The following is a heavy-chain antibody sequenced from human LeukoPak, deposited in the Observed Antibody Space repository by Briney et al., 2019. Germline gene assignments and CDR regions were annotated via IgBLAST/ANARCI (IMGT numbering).Heavy chain of an antibody. D-gene: IGHD3-22*01. V-gene: IGHV4-61*02. CDR1: GGSISSGSYY. J-gene: IGHJ4*02. Sequence: SETLSLTCTVSGGSISSGSYYWSWIRQPAGKGLEWIGRIYTSGSTNYNPSLKSRVTISVDTSKNQFSLKLSSVTAADTAVYYCARVVSYYDSSGYHYYFDYWGQGTLVTVSS. CDR2: IYTSGST. CDR3: ARVVSYYDSSGYHYYFDY.